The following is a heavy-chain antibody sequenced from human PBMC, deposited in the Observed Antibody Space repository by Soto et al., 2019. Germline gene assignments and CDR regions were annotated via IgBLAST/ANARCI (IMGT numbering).Heavy chain of an antibody. V-gene: IGHV4-38-2*01. CDR2: THNSVIT. CDR1: GDYVSNTHY. Sequence: SQTLSLTCPVSGDYVSNTHYWGWIRQPPGKGLEWIVSTHNSVITHYNPSLKSRVTMSVDTSKNQFSLKLSSVKAADTAVYYCVRSGTSATPSWGKKEYKWFDPWGPGTQVT. J-gene: IGHJ5*02. CDR3: VRSGTSATPSWGKKEYKWFDP. D-gene: IGHD3-16*01.